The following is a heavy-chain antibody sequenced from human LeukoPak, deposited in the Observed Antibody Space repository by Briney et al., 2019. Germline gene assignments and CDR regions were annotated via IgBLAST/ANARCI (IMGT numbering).Heavy chain of an antibody. CDR3: SYYYGSGSPDRVDAFDI. V-gene: IGHV3-23*01. J-gene: IGHJ3*02. CDR2: ISSNGVST. CDR1: GLTFSNHA. D-gene: IGHD3-10*01. Sequence: GGSLRLSCAASGLTFSNHAMSWVRQAPGKGLEWVSAISSNGVSTYYADSVKGRFTISRDNSKNTLYLQMNSLRAEDTAVYYCSYYYGSGSPDRVDAFDIWGQGTMVTVSS.